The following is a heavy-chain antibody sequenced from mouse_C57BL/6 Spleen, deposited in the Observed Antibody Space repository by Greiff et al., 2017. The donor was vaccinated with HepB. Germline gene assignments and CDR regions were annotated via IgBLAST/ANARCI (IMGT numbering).Heavy chain of an antibody. D-gene: IGHD2-12*01. CDR1: GYTFTSYW. Sequence: QVQLQQPGAELVRPGSSVKLSCKASGYTFTSYWMDWVKQRPGQGLEWIGNIYPSDSETHYNQKFKDKATLTVDKSSSTAYMQLSSLTSEDSAVYYCARTPIYSHSGYWGQGTTLSVSS. CDR2: IYPSDSET. CDR3: ARTPIYSHSGY. J-gene: IGHJ2*01. V-gene: IGHV1-61*01.